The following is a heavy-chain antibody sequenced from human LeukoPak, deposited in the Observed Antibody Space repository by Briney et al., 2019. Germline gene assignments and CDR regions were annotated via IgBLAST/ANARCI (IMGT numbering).Heavy chain of an antibody. CDR3: AKVGAYYYMDV. CDR2: NRYDGSNK. J-gene: IGHJ6*03. CDR1: AFTFSSYG. Sequence: PGGSLRLSCAASAFTFSSYGMHWVRQAPGKGLEWVAFNRYDGSNKYYADSVKGRFTISRDNSKNTMYLQMNSLRADDTAVYYCAKVGAYYYMDVWGKGTTVTISS. V-gene: IGHV3-30*02.